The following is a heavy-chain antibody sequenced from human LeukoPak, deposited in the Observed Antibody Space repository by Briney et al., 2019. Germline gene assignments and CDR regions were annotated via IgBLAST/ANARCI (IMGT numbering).Heavy chain of an antibody. CDR2: IRQDGNEI. J-gene: IGHJ3*02. CDR3: AKDIVPAAPPVDAFDI. D-gene: IGHD2-2*01. CDR1: GFSFRSYW. Sequence: GGSLRLSCAASGFSFRSYWMSWVRQAPGKGLEWVANIRQDGNEIYYADSVKGRFTISRDNSKNTLYLQMNSLRAEDTAVYYCAKDIVPAAPPVDAFDIWGQGTMVTVSS. V-gene: IGHV3-7*03.